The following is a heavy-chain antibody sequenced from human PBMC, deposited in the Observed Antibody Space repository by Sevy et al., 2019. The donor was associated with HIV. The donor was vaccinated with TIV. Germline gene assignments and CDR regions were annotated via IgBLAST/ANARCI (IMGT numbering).Heavy chain of an antibody. CDR2: ISSRSSTI. J-gene: IGHJ4*02. Sequence: GGSLRLSCAASGFTFSSYSMNWVRQAPGKGLERVSYISSRSSTIYYADSVKGRFTISRDNAKNSLYLQMNSLRDEDTAVYYWSRDPDVDTAMVVDYWGQGTLVTVSS. D-gene: IGHD5-18*01. V-gene: IGHV3-48*02. CDR3: SRDPDVDTAMVVDY. CDR1: GFTFSSYS.